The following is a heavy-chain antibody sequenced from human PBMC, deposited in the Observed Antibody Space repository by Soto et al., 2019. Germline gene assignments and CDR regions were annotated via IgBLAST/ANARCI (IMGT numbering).Heavy chain of an antibody. CDR3: ARAYYGSGSPRSPFFI. J-gene: IGHJ4*02. CDR2: ISGHNGNT. Sequence: ASVKVSCKASGYSFTNYGISWVGQAPGQGLEWMGWISGHNGNTNYAERLQGRVTMTTDTSTSTAYMELRSLKSDDTAVYYCARAYYGSGSPRSPFFIWGQGTLVTVSS. D-gene: IGHD3-10*01. CDR1: GYSFTNYG. V-gene: IGHV1-18*01.